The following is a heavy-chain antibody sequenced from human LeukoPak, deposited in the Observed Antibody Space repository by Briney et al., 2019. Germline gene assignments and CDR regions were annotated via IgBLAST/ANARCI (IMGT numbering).Heavy chain of an antibody. V-gene: IGHV4-39*07. J-gene: IGHJ4*02. CDR1: GGSVGSGSYY. D-gene: IGHD3-16*01. Sequence: PSETLSLTCTVSGGSVGSGSYYWSWIRQSPGQGLEWIGNVYYSGSAYYNPSLKSRVTMSLDTSENQFSLKLSSVTAADTAVYYCARGWGGPRTDFDYWGQGTLVTVSS. CDR2: VYYSGSA. CDR3: ARGWGGPRTDFDY.